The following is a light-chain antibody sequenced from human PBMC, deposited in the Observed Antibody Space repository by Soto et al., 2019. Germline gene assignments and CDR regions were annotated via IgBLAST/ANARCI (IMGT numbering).Light chain of an antibody. CDR3: SSYTSSSTYVV. CDR2: EVS. Sequence: QSALTQPPSVSGSPGQSVTISCTGTSSDVGNYNRVSWYQQPPGTAPTLMIYEVSNRPSGVPDRFSGSKSGNTASLTISGLQAEDEADYYCSSYTSSSTYVVFGGGTQLTVL. CDR1: SSDVGNYNR. V-gene: IGLV2-18*02. J-gene: IGLJ2*01.